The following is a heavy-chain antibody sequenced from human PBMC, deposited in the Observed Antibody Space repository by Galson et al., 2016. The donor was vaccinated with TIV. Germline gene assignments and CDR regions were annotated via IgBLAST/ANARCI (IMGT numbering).Heavy chain of an antibody. D-gene: IGHD2-2*01. J-gene: IGHJ4*02. CDR1: GYTFTSFD. V-gene: IGHV1-8*01. Sequence: CKASGYTFTSFDISWIRQAPGQGLAWMGWMSPSNGNTGYAQKFRGRITMTRHPSTTTVYMELSGLTSEDTAVYYCARELRCDTTSCNSLFDYWGQGTLVTVSS. CDR3: ARELRCDTTSCNSLFDY. CDR2: MSPSNGNT.